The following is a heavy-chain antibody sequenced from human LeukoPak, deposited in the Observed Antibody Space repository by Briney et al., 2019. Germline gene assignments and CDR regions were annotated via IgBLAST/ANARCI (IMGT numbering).Heavy chain of an antibody. CDR3: ARASIAVAGTPEDAFDI. CDR2: IYYSGST. V-gene: IGHV4-59*01. CDR1: GGSFSGYY. J-gene: IGHJ3*02. D-gene: IGHD6-19*01. Sequence: SETLSLTCAVYGGSFSGYYWSWIRQPPGKGLEWIGYIYYSGSTNYNPSLKSRVTISVDTSKNQFSLKLSSVTAADTAVYYCARASIAVAGTPEDAFDIWGQGTMVTVSS.